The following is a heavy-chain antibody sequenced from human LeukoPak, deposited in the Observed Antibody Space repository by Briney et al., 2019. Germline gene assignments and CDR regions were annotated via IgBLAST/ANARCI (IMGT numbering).Heavy chain of an antibody. CDR2: IYTSGST. CDR3: ASQPYYYYYMDV. J-gene: IGHJ6*03. V-gene: IGHV4-61*02. Sequence: PSETLSLTCTVSGGSISSGSYYWSWIRQPAGKGLEWIGRIYTSGSTNYNPSLKSRVTISVDTSKNQFSLKLSSVTAVDTAVYYCASQPYYYYYMDVWGKGTTVTISS. CDR1: GGSISSGSYY.